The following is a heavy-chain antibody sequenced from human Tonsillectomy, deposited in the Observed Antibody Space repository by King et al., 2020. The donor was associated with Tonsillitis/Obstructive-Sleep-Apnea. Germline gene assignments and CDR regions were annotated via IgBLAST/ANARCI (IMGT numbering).Heavy chain of an antibody. J-gene: IGHJ5*02. CDR2: IYYSGST. Sequence: VQLQESGPGLVKPSQTLSLTCTVSGGSISRGGYYWSWIRQHPGKGLEWIGYIYYSGSTYYNPSLKSRVTISVDTSKNQFSLKLSSVTAADTAVYYCAREASSNDYNWFDPWGQGTLVTVSS. D-gene: IGHD1-1*01. V-gene: IGHV4-31*03. CDR3: AREASSNDYNWFDP. CDR1: GGSISRGGYY.